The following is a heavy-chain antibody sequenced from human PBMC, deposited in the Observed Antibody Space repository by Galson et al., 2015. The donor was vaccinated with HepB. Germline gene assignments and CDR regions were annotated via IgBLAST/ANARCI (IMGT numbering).Heavy chain of an antibody. CDR1: GYTFTSYY. Sequence: SVKVSCKASGYTFTSYYMHWVRQAPGQGLEWMGIINPSGGSTSYAQKFQGRVTMTRDTSTSTVYMELSSLRSEDTAVYYCARAATRHGYYYYGMDVWGQGTTVTVSS. V-gene: IGHV1-46*01. CDR3: ARAATRHGYYYYGMDV. CDR2: INPSGGST. J-gene: IGHJ6*02.